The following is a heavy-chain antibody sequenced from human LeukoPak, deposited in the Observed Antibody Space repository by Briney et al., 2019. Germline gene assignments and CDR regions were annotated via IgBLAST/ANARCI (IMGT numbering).Heavy chain of an antibody. J-gene: IGHJ5*02. CDR3: AKDLPMMYDSSGPDA. V-gene: IGHV3-30*18. D-gene: IGHD3-22*01. CDR2: ISYDGSNK. Sequence: GGSLRLSCAASGFTFSSYGMHWVRQAPGKGLEWVAVISYDGSNKYYADSVKGRFTISRDNSKNTLYLQMNSLRAEDTAVYYCAKDLPMMYDSSGPDAWGQGTLVTVSS. CDR1: GFTFSSYG.